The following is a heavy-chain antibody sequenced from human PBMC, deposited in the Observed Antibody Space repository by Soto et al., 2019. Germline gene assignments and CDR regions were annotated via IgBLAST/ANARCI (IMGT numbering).Heavy chain of an antibody. Sequence: GGSLRVSCAASGFTFSSYSMNWVRQAPGKGLEGVSSISSSSSYIYYADSVKGRFTISRDNAKNSLYLQMNSLRAEDTAVYYCARVICSGGSCWTYYYYMDVWGKGTTVTVSS. CDR1: GFTFSSYS. D-gene: IGHD2-15*01. CDR2: ISSSSSYI. V-gene: IGHV3-21*01. CDR3: ARVICSGGSCWTYYYYMDV. J-gene: IGHJ6*03.